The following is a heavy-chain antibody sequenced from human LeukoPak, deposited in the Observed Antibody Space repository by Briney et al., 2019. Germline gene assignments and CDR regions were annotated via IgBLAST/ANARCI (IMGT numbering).Heavy chain of an antibody. CDR2: IYTSGST. V-gene: IGHV4-4*07. CDR3: ARENIVVVPAATVGWFDP. CDR1: GGSISSYY. Sequence: SETVSLTCTVSGGSISSYYWSWIRQPAGKGLEWIGRIYTSGSTNYNPSLKSRVTMSVDTSKNQFSLKLSSVTAADTAVYYCARENIVVVPAATVGWFDPWGQGTLVTVSS. J-gene: IGHJ5*02. D-gene: IGHD2-2*01.